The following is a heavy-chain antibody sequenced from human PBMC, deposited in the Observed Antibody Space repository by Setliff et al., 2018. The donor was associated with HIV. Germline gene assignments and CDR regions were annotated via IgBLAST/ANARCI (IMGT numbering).Heavy chain of an antibody. CDR3: ASTASGWFDAFDI. CDR1: GGSISTSRYY. Sequence: PSETLSLTCTVSGGSISTSRYYWGWIRQPPGKGLEWIGYIYYSGSTNYNPSLKSRVTISVDTSKNQFSLKLSSVTAADTAVYYCASTASGWFDAFDIWGQGTMVTVSS. CDR2: IYYSGST. D-gene: IGHD6-19*01. J-gene: IGHJ3*02. V-gene: IGHV4-61*05.